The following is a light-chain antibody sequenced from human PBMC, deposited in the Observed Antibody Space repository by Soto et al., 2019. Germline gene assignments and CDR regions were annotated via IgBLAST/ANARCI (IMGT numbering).Light chain of an antibody. Sequence: QSVLTQPASVSGSPGQSITISCTGTSSDVGGYNYVSWYQQHPGKAPKLMICDVSSRPSGVSNRFSGSKSGNTASLTISGLQAEDEADYYCTSYTSSSTRGVFGGGTQLTVL. CDR1: SSDVGGYNY. J-gene: IGLJ2*01. CDR2: DVS. CDR3: TSYTSSSTRGV. V-gene: IGLV2-14*03.